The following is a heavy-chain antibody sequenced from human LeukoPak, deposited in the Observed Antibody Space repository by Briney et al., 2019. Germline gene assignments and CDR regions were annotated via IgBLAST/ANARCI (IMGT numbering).Heavy chain of an antibody. CDR1: GYTFTSYG. V-gene: IGHV1-18*01. J-gene: IGHJ5*02. CDR2: ISAYNGNT. CDR3: ARDRSPTVGGGVWFDP. Sequence: GASVKVSCKASGYTFTSYGISWVRQAPGQGLEWMGWISAYNGNTNYAQKLQGRVTITRDTSASTAYMELSSLRSEDTAVYYCARDRSPTVGGGVWFDPWGQGTLVTVSS. D-gene: IGHD4-23*01.